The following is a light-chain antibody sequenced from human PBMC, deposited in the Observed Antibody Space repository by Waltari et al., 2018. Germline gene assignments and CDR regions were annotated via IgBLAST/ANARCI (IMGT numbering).Light chain of an antibody. Sequence: QSVLTQSPSASGTPGQRVTISCSGSSSNIGANTVNWYQQFPGTPPRSLSDRNDHRPSGVPGRFSCSRSGPSASLAVSGLQAEDETDYYCAAWDDSLNGWVFGGGTKLTVL. CDR3: AAWDDSLNGWV. J-gene: IGLJ3*02. CDR1: SSNIGANT. V-gene: IGLV1-44*01. CDR2: RND.